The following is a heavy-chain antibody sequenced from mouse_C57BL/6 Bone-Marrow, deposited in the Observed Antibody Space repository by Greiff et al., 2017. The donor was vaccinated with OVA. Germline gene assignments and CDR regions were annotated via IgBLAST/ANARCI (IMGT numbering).Heavy chain of an antibody. CDR2: IDPSDSYT. Sequence: QVQLKQPGAELVMPGASVKLSCKASGYTFTSYWMHWVKQRPGQGLEWIGEIDPSDSYTNYNQKFKGKSTLTVDKSSSTAFMQLSSLTSEDSAVYYCARSGGDYDYDDYAMDYWGQGTSVTVSS. J-gene: IGHJ4*01. CDR3: ARSGGDYDYDDYAMDY. V-gene: IGHV1-69*01. CDR1: GYTFTSYW. D-gene: IGHD2-4*01.